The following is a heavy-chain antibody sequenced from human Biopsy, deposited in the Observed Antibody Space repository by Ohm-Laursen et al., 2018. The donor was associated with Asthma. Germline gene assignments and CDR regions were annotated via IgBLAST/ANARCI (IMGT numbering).Heavy chain of an antibody. CDR3: ARAIGTGDWYFDV. V-gene: IGHV4-4*02. Sequence: SDTLSLTCAVSGDSISSNSWWTWVRQSPGRGLEWIGEIYYSGSTNYHPSLMGRVTISVAKSKNQFSLRLTSVTAADTAVYYCARAIGTGDWYFDVWGRGTLVTVSS. J-gene: IGHJ2*01. CDR2: IYYSGST. D-gene: IGHD1-1*01. CDR1: GDSISSNSW.